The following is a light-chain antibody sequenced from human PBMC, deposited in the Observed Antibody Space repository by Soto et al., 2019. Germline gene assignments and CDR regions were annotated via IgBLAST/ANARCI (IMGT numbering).Light chain of an antibody. V-gene: IGKV3-11*01. CDR2: GAS. CDR1: HSVSSS. Sequence: EIVMTQSPATLSVSPGERATLFYRASHSVSSSLAWYQQKPGQAPRLLIHGASTRATGIPARFSGSGSGADFTLTISSLEPEDFAVYYCQQRANWPLTFGGGTKVDI. J-gene: IGKJ4*01. CDR3: QQRANWPLT.